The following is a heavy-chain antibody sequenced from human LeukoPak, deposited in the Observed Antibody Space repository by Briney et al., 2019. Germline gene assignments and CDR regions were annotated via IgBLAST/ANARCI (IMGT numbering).Heavy chain of an antibody. CDR1: GSTFSSYW. V-gene: IGHV3-7*01. CDR3: ARDSPKNTYYDFWSGYYHRYDAFDI. CDR2: IKQDGSEK. D-gene: IGHD3-3*01. Sequence: GSLRLSCAASGSTFSSYWMSWVRQAPGKGLEWVANIKQDGSEKYYVDSVKGRFTISRDNAKNSLYLQMNSLRAEDTAVYYCARDSPKNTYYDFWSGYYHRYDAFDIWGQGTMVTVSS. J-gene: IGHJ3*02.